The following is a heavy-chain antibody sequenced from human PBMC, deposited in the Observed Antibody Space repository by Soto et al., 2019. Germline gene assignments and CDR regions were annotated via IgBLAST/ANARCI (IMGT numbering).Heavy chain of an antibody. CDR2: IIPIFGTA. J-gene: IGHJ4*02. CDR3: ASRSSSWYSYDY. CDR1: GGTFSSYA. Sequence: SVKVSCKASGGTFSSYAISWVRQAPGQGLEWMGGIIPIFGTANYAQKLQGRVTITADESTSTAYMELSSLRSEDTAVYYCASRSSSWYSYDYWGQGTLVTVSS. V-gene: IGHV1-69*13. D-gene: IGHD6-13*01.